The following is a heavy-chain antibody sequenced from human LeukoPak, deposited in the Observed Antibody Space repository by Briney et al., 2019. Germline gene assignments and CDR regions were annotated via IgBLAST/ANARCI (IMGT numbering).Heavy chain of an antibody. D-gene: IGHD6-6*01. V-gene: IGHV3-7*05. Sequence: GGSLRLSRAASGFSFSTYWMSWVRPAPGKGVEWGANIKQDGSEEVYVDSVRGRFTISRDNAKDSLFMQMNTLRAEDTAVYYCARDPYSSTWSYGMDVWGQGTMVTVSS. J-gene: IGHJ6*02. CDR3: ARDPYSSTWSYGMDV. CDR1: GFSFSTYW. CDR2: IKQDGSEE.